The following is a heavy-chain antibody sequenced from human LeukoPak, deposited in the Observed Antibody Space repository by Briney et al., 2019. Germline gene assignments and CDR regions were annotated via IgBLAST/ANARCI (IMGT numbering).Heavy chain of an antibody. CDR2: ISWDGGST. J-gene: IGHJ4*02. V-gene: IGHV3-43*01. CDR3: AKDMGYSSSCFDY. CDR1: GFTFDDYT. D-gene: IGHD6-6*01. Sequence: GSLRLSCAASGFTFDDYTMHWVRPAPGKGLEWVSLISWDGGSTYYADSVKGRFTISRDNSKNSLYLQMNSLRTEDTALYYCAKDMGYSSSCFDYWGQGTLVTVSS.